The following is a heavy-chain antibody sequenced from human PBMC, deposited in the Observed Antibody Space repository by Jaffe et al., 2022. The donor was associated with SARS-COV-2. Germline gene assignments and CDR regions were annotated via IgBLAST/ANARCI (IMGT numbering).Heavy chain of an antibody. Sequence: EVQLVESGGGLVQPGRSLRLSCAASGFTFDDYAMHWVRQAPGKGLEWVSGISWNSGSIGYADSVKGRFTISRDNAKNSLYLQMNSLRAEDTALYYCAKDMRRGVAYYYDSSGYLFDYWGQGTLVTVSS. V-gene: IGHV3-9*01. CDR1: GFTFDDYA. CDR2: ISWNSGSI. D-gene: IGHD3-22*01. CDR3: AKDMRRGVAYYYDSSGYLFDY. J-gene: IGHJ4*02.